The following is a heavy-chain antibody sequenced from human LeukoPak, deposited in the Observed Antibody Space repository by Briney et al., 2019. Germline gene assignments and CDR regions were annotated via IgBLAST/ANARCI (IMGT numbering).Heavy chain of an antibody. CDR3: ARVGYTFTALRPTGCFDL. D-gene: IGHD2-2*02. Sequence: GESLKISCKGSGYTFMSHWIAWVRQMPGKGLEWMGVIYPGDSDTRYSPAFQGQVTISADKSISTAYLLWTSLKASDSALYYCARVGYTFTALRPTGCFDLWGRGTLVTVSS. CDR2: IYPGDSDT. J-gene: IGHJ2*01. CDR1: GYTFMSHW. V-gene: IGHV5-51*01.